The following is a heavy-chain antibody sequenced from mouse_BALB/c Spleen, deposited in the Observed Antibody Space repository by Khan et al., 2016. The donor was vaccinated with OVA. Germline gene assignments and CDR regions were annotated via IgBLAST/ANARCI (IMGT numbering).Heavy chain of an antibody. CDR3: ARMARK. J-gene: IGHJ2*01. Sequence: QVQLKESGPGLVAPSQSLSITCTVSGFSLTSYGVHWVRQPPERGLEGLGVIGAGGSTNNNSSLISRLSISKDNSKSQVFLKMNSLQTDDTAVYYCARMARKWGQGTTLTVSS. CDR2: IGAGGST. V-gene: IGHV2-9*02. CDR1: GFSLTSYG.